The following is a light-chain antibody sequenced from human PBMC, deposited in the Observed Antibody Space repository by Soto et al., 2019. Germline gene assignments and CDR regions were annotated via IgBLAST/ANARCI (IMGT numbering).Light chain of an antibody. CDR3: QQRSNWPPIT. V-gene: IGKV3-11*01. Sequence: TQSPSTLSASVGDRVTITCRASQSISSLLAWYQQKPGQAPRLLIYDASNRATGIPARFSGSGSGTDFTLTISSLEPEDFAVYYCQQRSNWPPITFGQGTRLEIK. CDR2: DAS. J-gene: IGKJ5*01. CDR1: QSISSL.